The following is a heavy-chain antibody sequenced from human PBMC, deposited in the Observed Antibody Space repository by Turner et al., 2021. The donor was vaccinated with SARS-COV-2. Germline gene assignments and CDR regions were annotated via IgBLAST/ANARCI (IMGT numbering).Heavy chain of an antibody. CDR3: ARLPERYFFDY. J-gene: IGHJ4*02. Sequence: LQLQDSGPGVVKPSETLSLTCTVPGGSITKNYDYWGWIRQPPGKGLEWIGSIYYSGNTYYNPSLKSRVTISVDTSKSQFSLKLSSVTAADTAVYYCARLPERYFFDYWGQGALVTVSS. CDR2: IYYSGNT. V-gene: IGHV4-39*01. CDR1: GGSITKNYDY.